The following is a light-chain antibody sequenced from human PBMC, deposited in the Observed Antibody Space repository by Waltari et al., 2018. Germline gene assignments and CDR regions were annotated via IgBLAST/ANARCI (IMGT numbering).Light chain of an antibody. CDR2: EGS. CDR3: CSYAGSSTWV. CDR1: SSDVGSYNL. V-gene: IGLV2-23*01. Sequence: QSALTQPASVSWSPGQSITISCTGTSSDVGSYNLVSWYQQHPGKAPKLMLYEGSKRPSGVSNRFSGSKSGNTASLTISGLQAEDEADYYGCSYAGSSTWVFGGGTKLTVL. J-gene: IGLJ3*02.